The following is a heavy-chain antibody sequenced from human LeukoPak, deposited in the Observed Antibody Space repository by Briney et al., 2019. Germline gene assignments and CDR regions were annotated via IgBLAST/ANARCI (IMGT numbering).Heavy chain of an antibody. CDR3: ARGQQWLEAFDY. CDR2: INPNSGVT. D-gene: IGHD6-19*01. J-gene: IGHJ4*02. CDR1: GYTFTSYG. Sequence: ASVKVSCKASGYTFTSYGISWVRQAPGQGLEWMGWINPNSGVTHYPQKFQGRVTMNRDTSIRTAYMEVSSLRSDDTAVYYCARGQQWLEAFDYWGMGTLVTVSS. V-gene: IGHV1-2*02.